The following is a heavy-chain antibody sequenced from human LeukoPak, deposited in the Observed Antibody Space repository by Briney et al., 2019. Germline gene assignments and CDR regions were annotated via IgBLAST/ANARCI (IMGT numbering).Heavy chain of an antibody. Sequence: GGSLRLSCAASGFTFSSYAMHWVRQAPDKGLEWVALISYDGSNEYYADSVKGRFTISRDNSKNTLCLQMNSLRGEDTAVYYCAKVRVVFNWNYAYYFDYWGQGTLVTVSS. CDR1: GFTFSSYA. D-gene: IGHD1-7*01. CDR2: ISYDGSNE. V-gene: IGHV3-30*18. J-gene: IGHJ4*02. CDR3: AKVRVVFNWNYAYYFDY.